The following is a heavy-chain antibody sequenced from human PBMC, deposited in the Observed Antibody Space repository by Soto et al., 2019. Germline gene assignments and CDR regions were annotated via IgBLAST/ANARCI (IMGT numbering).Heavy chain of an antibody. CDR3: ARRARTATNNWGAFAV. CDR2: ISYSADKT. V-gene: IGHV3-23*01. J-gene: IGHJ3*01. Sequence: EVQLLESGGGLVQPGGSLRLSCAASGFTFNTYVMNWVRQAPGKGLEWVSTISYSADKTHYADSVKGRFTISRANSRDTLFLQMTSLRAYDAAVYYWARRARTATNNWGAFAVWGQWTMVTVSS. CDR1: GFTFNTYV. D-gene: IGHD1-7*01.